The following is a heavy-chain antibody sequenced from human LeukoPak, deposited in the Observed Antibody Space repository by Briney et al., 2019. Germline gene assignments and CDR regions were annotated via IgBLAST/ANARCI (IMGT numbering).Heavy chain of an antibody. CDR2: INPADSDT. J-gene: IGHJ4*02. CDR1: GFTFTNNW. Sequence: GESLMISCKGSGFTFTNNWIGWVRQMPGKGLEWMGIINPADSDTRYSPSFQGRVTISADKSITTAYLQWTSLKASDTAIYYCAKTLGARYYFDSWGQGTLVTVSS. V-gene: IGHV5-51*01. D-gene: IGHD1-14*01. CDR3: AKTLGARYYFDS.